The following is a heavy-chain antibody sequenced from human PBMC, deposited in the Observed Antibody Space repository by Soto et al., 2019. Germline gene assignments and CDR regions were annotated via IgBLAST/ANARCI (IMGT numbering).Heavy chain of an antibody. Sequence: SETLSLTCTVSGGSISSSSYYWGWIRQPPGKGLEWIGSIYYSGSTYYNPSLKSRVTISVDTSKNQFSLKLSSVTAADTAVYYCARGHGYYDFWSGPPYDWFDPWGQGTLVTVSS. CDR2: IYYSGST. J-gene: IGHJ5*02. D-gene: IGHD3-3*01. CDR1: GGSISSSSYY. V-gene: IGHV4-39*01. CDR3: ARGHGYYDFWSGPPYDWFDP.